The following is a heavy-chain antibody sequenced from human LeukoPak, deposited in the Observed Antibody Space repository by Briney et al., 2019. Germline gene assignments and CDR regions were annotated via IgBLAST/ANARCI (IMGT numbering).Heavy chain of an antibody. CDR2: ISSSGSTI. CDR3: ARDQEGRTNYYYYYGMDV. J-gene: IGHJ6*02. CDR1: GFTSSSYE. Sequence: GGSLRLSCAASGFTSSSYEMNWVRQAPGKGLEWVSYISSSGSTIYYADSVNGRSTISRDNAKNSLYLQMKSLRAEDTAVYYCARDQEGRTNYYYYYGMDVWGQGTTVTVSS. V-gene: IGHV3-48*03.